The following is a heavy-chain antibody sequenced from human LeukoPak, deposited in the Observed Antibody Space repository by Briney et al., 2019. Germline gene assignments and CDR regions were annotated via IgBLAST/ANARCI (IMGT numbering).Heavy chain of an antibody. CDR1: GFTFSSYG. J-gene: IGHJ4*02. CDR3: ARAADIVVVPAANKVSLDY. D-gene: IGHD2-2*01. Sequence: GGSLRLSCAASGFTFSSYGMHWVRQAPGKGLEWVAFIRYDGSNKYYADSVKGRFTISRDNSKNTLYLQMNSLRAEDTAVYYCARAADIVVVPAANKVSLDYWGQGTLVTVSS. V-gene: IGHV3-30*02. CDR2: IRYDGSNK.